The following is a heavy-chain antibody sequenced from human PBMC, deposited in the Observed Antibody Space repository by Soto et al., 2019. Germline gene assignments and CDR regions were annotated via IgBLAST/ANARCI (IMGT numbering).Heavy chain of an antibody. CDR1: GYTITSYG. CDR3: ASDASIVGAPPYYFDY. Sequence: QVQLVQSGAEVKKRGASVKVSCKASGYTITSYGIRWVRQAPEQELEWMGWISAYNGNTNYAQKLQGRVTMTTDTSTSTAYMELRSLRSDDTAVYYCASDASIVGAPPYYFDYWGQGTLVTVSS. D-gene: IGHD1-26*01. CDR2: ISAYNGNT. V-gene: IGHV1-18*01. J-gene: IGHJ4*02.